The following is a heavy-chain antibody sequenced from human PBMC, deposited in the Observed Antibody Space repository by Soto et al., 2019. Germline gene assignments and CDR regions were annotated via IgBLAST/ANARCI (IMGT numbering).Heavy chain of an antibody. CDR3: AKSSGILTGPNWFDP. Sequence: GGSLRLSCAASGFTFSSYAMSWVRQAPGKGLEWVSAISGSGGSTYYADSVKGRFTISRDNSKNTLYLQMNSLRAEDTAVYYCAKSSGILTGPNWFDPWGQGTLVTVSS. V-gene: IGHV3-23*01. D-gene: IGHD3-9*01. CDR1: GFTFSSYA. CDR2: ISGSGGST. J-gene: IGHJ5*02.